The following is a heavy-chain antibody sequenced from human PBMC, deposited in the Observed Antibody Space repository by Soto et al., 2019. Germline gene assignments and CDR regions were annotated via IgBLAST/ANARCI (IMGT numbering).Heavy chain of an antibody. Sequence: QVQLVQSGAEVKKPGASVKVSCKASGYTFTSYGMSWVRQAPGQGLEWMGWINPNNGNTNYTQKLQGRVTMTTDTSTRTAYMELRSLRSDDTAVYYCARDGVLSDNWNYGGDLGYWGQGTLVTVSS. J-gene: IGHJ4*02. CDR1: GYTFTSYG. CDR2: INPNNGNT. D-gene: IGHD1-7*01. CDR3: ARDGVLSDNWNYGGDLGY. V-gene: IGHV1-18*01.